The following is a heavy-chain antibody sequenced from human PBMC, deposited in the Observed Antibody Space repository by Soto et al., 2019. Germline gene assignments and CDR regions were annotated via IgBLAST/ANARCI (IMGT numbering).Heavy chain of an antibody. CDR3: ARVPGRL. D-gene: IGHD3-10*01. Sequence: QLVETGGGLIQPGTSLTLSCAASGFSVSRNYMTWVRQAPGKGLEWVSFVYSGGATFYADSVKGRFILSRDDSLNRMYLQMNNLRAEDTAVYYWARVPGRLWGRGTLVTVAS. J-gene: IGHJ4*02. V-gene: IGHV3-53*02. CDR1: GFSVSRNY. CDR2: VYSGGAT.